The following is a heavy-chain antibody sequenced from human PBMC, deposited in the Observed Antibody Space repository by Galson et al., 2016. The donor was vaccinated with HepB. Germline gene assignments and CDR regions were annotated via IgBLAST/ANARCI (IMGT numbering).Heavy chain of an antibody. CDR2: IKQDGSEK. CDR1: GFTFSGYW. Sequence: SLRLSCAASGFTFSGYWMTWVRQAPGKGLEWVANIKQDGSEKNYVDSVKGRFTISRDNAKNLVYLQMNSLRAEDTAMYYCAKGGQWLLRGPGWFDPWGQGTLVSVSS. J-gene: IGHJ5*02. CDR3: AKGGQWLLRGPGWFDP. V-gene: IGHV3-7*01. D-gene: IGHD6-19*01.